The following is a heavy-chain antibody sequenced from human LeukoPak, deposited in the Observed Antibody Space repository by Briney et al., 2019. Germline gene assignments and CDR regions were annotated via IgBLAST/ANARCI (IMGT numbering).Heavy chain of an antibody. V-gene: IGHV1-18*01. Sequence: ASVKVSCKASGYTFTSYGISWVRQAPGQGLEWMGWISAYNGNTNYAQKLQGRVTMTTDTSTSAAYMELRSLRSDDTAVYYCAREALGIAVSRKDAFDIWGQGTMVTVSS. CDR1: GYTFTSYG. CDR3: AREALGIAVSRKDAFDI. CDR2: ISAYNGNT. D-gene: IGHD6-19*01. J-gene: IGHJ3*02.